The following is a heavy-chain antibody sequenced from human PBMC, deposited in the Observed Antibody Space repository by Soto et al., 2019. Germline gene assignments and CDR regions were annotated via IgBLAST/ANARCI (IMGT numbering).Heavy chain of an antibody. J-gene: IGHJ4*02. D-gene: IGHD5-12*01. Sequence: QVQLVESGGGVVQPGRSLRLSCAASGFTFSSYGMHWVRQAPGKGLEWVAVISYDGSNKYYADSVKGRFTISRDNSKNTLYLQMNSLRAEDTAVYYCAKRGDSGYDLWGWGQGTLVTVSS. CDR3: AKRGDSGYDLWG. CDR1: GFTFSSYG. CDR2: ISYDGSNK. V-gene: IGHV3-30*18.